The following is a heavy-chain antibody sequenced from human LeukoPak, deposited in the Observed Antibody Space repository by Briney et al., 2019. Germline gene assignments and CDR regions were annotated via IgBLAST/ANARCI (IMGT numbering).Heavy chain of an antibody. Sequence: ASVKVSCKASGYTFTSYYMHWVRQAPGQGLEWMGIINPSGGSTSYAQKFQGRVTMTRDTSTSTVYMELSSLRSEDTAVYYCAGDDGVAGLIDYWGQGTLVTVSS. V-gene: IGHV1-46*01. CDR1: GYTFTSYY. CDR2: INPSGGST. J-gene: IGHJ4*02. D-gene: IGHD2-15*01. CDR3: AGDDGVAGLIDY.